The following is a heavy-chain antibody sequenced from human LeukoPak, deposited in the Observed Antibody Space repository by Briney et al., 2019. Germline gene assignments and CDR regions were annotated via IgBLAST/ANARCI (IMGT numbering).Heavy chain of an antibody. CDR3: ARGGALVAATLFDY. CDR1: GFTFSNYW. V-gene: IGHV3-74*01. CDR2: INSDGSTT. D-gene: IGHD6-25*01. Sequence: GGSLRLSCAASGFTFSNYWMHWVRQAPGKGLVWVSRINSDGSTTNNADSVKGRFTISRDNAKNTLYLQMNSLRAEDTAVYYCARGGALVAATLFDYWGQGTLVTVSS. J-gene: IGHJ4*02.